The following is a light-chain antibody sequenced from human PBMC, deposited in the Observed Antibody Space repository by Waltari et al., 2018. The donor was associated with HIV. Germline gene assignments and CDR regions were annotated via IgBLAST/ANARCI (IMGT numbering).Light chain of an antibody. CDR2: DAS. V-gene: IGKV1-9*01. J-gene: IGKJ3*01. CDR3: QQHNTDPLT. Sequence: DILLTQSPPFLSASVGDRVTISCRASQGIRNYLAWFQQKPGRAPKLLIFDASTLQSGVPSRFRGSGSGTQFTLTINSLQPEDFAVYYCQQHNTDPLTFGPGT. CDR1: QGIRNY.